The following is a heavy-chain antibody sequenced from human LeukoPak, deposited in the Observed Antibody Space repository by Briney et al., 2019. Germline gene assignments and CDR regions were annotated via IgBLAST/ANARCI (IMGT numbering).Heavy chain of an antibody. V-gene: IGHV3-33*01. CDR2: IWYDGSNK. CDR3: ARGSRFGIVVVVAAGGMDV. D-gene: IGHD2-15*01. CDR1: GFTFTSYG. J-gene: IGHJ6*02. Sequence: PGGSLRLSCAASGFTFTSYGTHWVRQAPGKGLEWVAVIWYDGSNKYYTDSVKDRFTISRDNYKNTLYLQMNSLRAEDTAVYYCARGSRFGIVVVVAAGGMDVWGQGTTVTVSS.